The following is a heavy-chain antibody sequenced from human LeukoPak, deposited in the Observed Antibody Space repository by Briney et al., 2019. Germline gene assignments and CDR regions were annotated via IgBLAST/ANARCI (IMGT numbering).Heavy chain of an antibody. CDR1: GFTFSSYA. D-gene: IGHD2-2*02. CDR2: ISGSGGST. J-gene: IGHJ4*02. CDR3: AKVSRTYCSSTSCYTDY. V-gene: IGHV3-23*01. Sequence: GGSLRLSCAASGFTFSSYAMSWVRQAPGKGLEWVSAISGSGGSTYYADSVKGRFTISRDNSKNTLYLQMNSLRAEDTAVYYCAKVSRTYCSSTSCYTDYWGQGSLVTVSS.